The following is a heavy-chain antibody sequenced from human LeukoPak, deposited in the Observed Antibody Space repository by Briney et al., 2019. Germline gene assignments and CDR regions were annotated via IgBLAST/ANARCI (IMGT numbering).Heavy chain of an antibody. D-gene: IGHD2-15*01. J-gene: IGHJ4*02. CDR2: IYYSGST. CDR1: GGSTSSYY. Sequence: SESLSLTCTLAGGSTSSYYWSWIRQPPGKGMEWNGYIYYSGSTNYNPSPKRRVTLSVDTSKNQVSLKLSSVTAADTAVYYCAREWGSWYLDYWGQGTLVTVSS. V-gene: IGHV4-59*01. CDR3: AREWGSWYLDY.